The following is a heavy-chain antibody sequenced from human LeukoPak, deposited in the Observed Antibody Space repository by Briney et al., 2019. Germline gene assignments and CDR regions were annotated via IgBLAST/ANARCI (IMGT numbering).Heavy chain of an antibody. J-gene: IGHJ4*02. D-gene: IGHD2-21*01. CDR1: GFIFNKAW. Sequence: GGSLRLSCAASGFIFNKAWMNWVRQAPGKGPEGVGRIKSNNDGGTTDYASPVEGRFIISRDDSKNTIYLQMNRLIIDDTAIYYCTPVMVEDRGFWGQGTLVTVSS. CDR3: TPVMVEDRGF. V-gene: IGHV3-15*01. CDR2: IKSNNDGGTT.